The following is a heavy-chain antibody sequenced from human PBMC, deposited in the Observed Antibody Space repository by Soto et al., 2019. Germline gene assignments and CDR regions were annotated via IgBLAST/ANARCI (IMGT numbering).Heavy chain of an antibody. CDR2: IGDSGADT. V-gene: IGHV3-23*01. Sequence: GGSLRLSCAASGFTFSGSAMSWVRQAPGKGLEWVSSIGDSGADTYYADSVKGRFTISRDNSKNTLYLQMNSLRPEDTAVYYCAKGGISGLGLNVWGQGTTVTVSS. J-gene: IGHJ6*02. CDR1: GFTFSGSA. CDR3: AKGGISGLGLNV. D-gene: IGHD6-13*01.